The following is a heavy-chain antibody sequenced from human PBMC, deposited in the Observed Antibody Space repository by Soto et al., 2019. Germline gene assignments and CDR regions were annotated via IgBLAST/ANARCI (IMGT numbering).Heavy chain of an antibody. V-gene: IGHV4-61*01. D-gene: IGHD6-13*01. J-gene: IGHJ3*02. CDR3: ARVKSGAAGSPPDAFDI. Sequence: QVQLQESGPGLVKPSETLSLTCTVSGGSVSSGSYYWSWIRQPPGKGLEWIGYIYYSGSTNYNPSLKSRVTISVDTSKNQFSLKLSSVTAADTAVYYCARVKSGAAGSPPDAFDIWGQGTMVTVSS. CDR2: IYYSGST. CDR1: GGSVSSGSYY.